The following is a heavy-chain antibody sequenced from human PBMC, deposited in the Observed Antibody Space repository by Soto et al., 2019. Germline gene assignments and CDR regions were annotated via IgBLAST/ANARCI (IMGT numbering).Heavy chain of an antibody. CDR2: INWNGGST. D-gene: IGHD6-13*01. J-gene: IGHJ5*02. CDR3: ARELSIAAAGNRWFDP. CDR1: GFTFDDYG. Sequence: GGSLRLSCAASGFTFDDYGMSWVRQAPGKGLEWVSGINWNGGSTGYADSVKGRFTISRDNAKNSLYLQMNSLRAEDTALYHCARELSIAAAGNRWFDPWGQGTLVTVSS. V-gene: IGHV3-20*01.